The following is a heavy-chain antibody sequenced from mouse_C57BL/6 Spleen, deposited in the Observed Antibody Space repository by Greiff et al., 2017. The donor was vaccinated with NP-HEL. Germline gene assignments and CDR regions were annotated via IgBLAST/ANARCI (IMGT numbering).Heavy chain of an antibody. CDR1: GYTFTDYY. V-gene: IGHV1-26*01. CDR3: ARRGIYYGKKGYAMDY. Sequence: EVQLQQSGPELVKPGASVKISCKASGYTFTDYYMNWVKQSHGKSLEWIGDINPNNGGTSYNQKFKGKATLTVDKSSSTAYMELRSLTSEDSAVYYCARRGIYYGKKGYAMDYWGQGTSVTVSS. D-gene: IGHD2-1*01. CDR2: INPNNGGT. J-gene: IGHJ4*01.